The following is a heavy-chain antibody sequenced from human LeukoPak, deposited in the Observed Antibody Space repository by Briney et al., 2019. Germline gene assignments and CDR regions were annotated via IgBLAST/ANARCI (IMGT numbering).Heavy chain of an antibody. CDR2: INHSGST. Sequence: KPSETLSLTCAVYGGSFSGYYWSWIRQPPGKGLEWIGEINHSGSTNYNPSLKSRVTISVDTSKNQFSLKLSSVTAPDTAVYYCARSVWPAYDFWSGYFDYWGQGTLVTVSS. CDR3: ARSVWPAYDFWSGYFDY. J-gene: IGHJ4*02. CDR1: GGSFSGYY. D-gene: IGHD3-3*01. V-gene: IGHV4-34*01.